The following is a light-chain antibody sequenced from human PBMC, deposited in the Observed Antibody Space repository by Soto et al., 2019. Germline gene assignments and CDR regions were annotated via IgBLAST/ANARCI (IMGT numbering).Light chain of an antibody. V-gene: IGLV1-44*01. CDR3: AAWDDSLSGPV. J-gene: IGLJ3*02. CDR2: SNS. CDR1: SSNIGSKS. Sequence: QSVLTQPPSVSGAPGQTITMSCTGSSSNIGSKSVNWYQQLPGAAPRLLIHSNSQRPSGVPDRFSGSKSGTSASLAISGLQSEDEADYYCAAWDDSLSGPVFGGGTKLTVL.